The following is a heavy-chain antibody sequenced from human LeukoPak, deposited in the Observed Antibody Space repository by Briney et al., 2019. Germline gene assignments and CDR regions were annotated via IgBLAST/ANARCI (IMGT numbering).Heavy chain of an antibody. Sequence: GGSLRLSCAASGFIFSNYWMAWVRRGPGEGPEWVANINQRGSEKYYVDSVRGRFTISRDNAKNSLDLQMNSLRVEDTAIYYCARLVVLPGNRGWYYEHWGQGTLVTVSS. J-gene: IGHJ4*02. CDR1: GFIFSNYW. V-gene: IGHV3-7*03. D-gene: IGHD2/OR15-2a*01. CDR2: INQRGSEK. CDR3: ARLVVLPGNRGWYYEH.